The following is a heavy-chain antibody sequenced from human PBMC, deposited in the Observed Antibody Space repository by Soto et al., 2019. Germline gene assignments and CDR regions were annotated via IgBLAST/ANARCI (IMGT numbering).Heavy chain of an antibody. CDR2: ISGSGGST. CDR1: GFTFSSYA. D-gene: IGHD2-15*01. Sequence: GGSLRLSCAASGFTFSSYAMSWVRQAPGKGLEWVSAISGSGGSTYYADSVKGRFTISRDNSKNTLYLQMNSLRAEDTAVYYCAKDLRDIRGVVAATIIGFYWGQGTLVTVSS. V-gene: IGHV3-23*01. CDR3: AKDLRDIRGVVAATIIGFY. J-gene: IGHJ4*02.